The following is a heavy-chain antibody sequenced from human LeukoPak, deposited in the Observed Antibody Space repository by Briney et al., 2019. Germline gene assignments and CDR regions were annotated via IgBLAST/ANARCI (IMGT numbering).Heavy chain of an antibody. D-gene: IGHD6-19*01. Sequence: PGGSLRLSCAASGFTFSSYAMSWVRQAPGKGLEWVSAISGSGGSTYYADSVKGRFTISRDNSKNTLYLQMNSLRAEDTAVYYCAKGRVRYSSGTTSGYYGMDVWGQGTTVTVSS. CDR3: AKGRVRYSSGTTSGYYGMDV. CDR1: GFTFSSYA. CDR2: ISGSGGST. V-gene: IGHV3-23*01. J-gene: IGHJ6*02.